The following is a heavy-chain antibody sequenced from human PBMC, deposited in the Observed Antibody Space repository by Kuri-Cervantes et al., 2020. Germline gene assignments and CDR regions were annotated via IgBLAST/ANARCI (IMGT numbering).Heavy chain of an antibody. CDR2: ITGSGGAT. Sequence: GESLKISCAASGFTFGSYAMSRVRQAPGKGLEWVSAITGSGGATYHADSVKGRFTISRDNSQNTLYLQVNGLRAEDTAVYYCAKGSSTSRPYYFDYWGQGTLVTVSS. CDR1: GFTFGSYA. CDR3: AKGSSTSRPYYFDY. J-gene: IGHJ4*02. V-gene: IGHV3-23*01. D-gene: IGHD6-13*01.